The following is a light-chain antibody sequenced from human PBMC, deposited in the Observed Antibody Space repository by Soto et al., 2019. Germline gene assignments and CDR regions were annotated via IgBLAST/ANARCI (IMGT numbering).Light chain of an antibody. CDR3: QQYNSYSWT. Sequence: IQMSQSPSTLSGSVGDRVTLSCRASQTISSWLAWYQQKPGKAPKVLIYDASSLETGVPSRFSGSGSGTEFTLTISSLQPDDFATYYCQQYNSYSWTFGQGTRLEIK. V-gene: IGKV1-5*01. CDR1: QTISSW. J-gene: IGKJ5*01. CDR2: DAS.